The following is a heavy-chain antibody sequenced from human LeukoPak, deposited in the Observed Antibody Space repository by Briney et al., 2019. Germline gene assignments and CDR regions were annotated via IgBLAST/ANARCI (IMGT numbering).Heavy chain of an antibody. CDR2: IYYSGST. D-gene: IGHD3-22*01. J-gene: IGHJ4*02. CDR3: ARSLWYYDS. CDR1: GGSISSYY. Sequence: SETLSLTCPVPGGSISSYYWGWIRQPPGQGMGWIGYIYYSGSTNYNPSLKSRVTISVDTSKNQFSLKLSSVPAADTAVYYCARSLWYYDSWGQGTLVTVSS. V-gene: IGHV4-59*01.